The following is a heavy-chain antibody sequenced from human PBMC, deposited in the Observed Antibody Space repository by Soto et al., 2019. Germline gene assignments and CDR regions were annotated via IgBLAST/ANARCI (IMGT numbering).Heavy chain of an antibody. CDR2: INHSGST. CDR1: GGSFSGYY. CDR3: ASSATGTTDEDWFDP. D-gene: IGHD1-7*01. V-gene: IGHV4-34*01. J-gene: IGHJ5*02. Sequence: SETLSLTCAVYGGSFSGYYWSWIRQPPGKGLEWIGEINHSGSTNYNPSLKSRVTISVDTSKNQFSLKLSSVTAADTAVYYCASSATGTTDEDWFDPWGQGTLVTVSS.